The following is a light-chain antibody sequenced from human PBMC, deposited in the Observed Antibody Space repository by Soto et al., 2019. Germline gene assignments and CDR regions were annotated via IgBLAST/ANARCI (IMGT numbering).Light chain of an antibody. J-gene: IGKJ5*01. CDR1: QGIRSW. V-gene: IGKV1-12*01. CDR3: QQANSFTIT. CDR2: AAS. Sequence: DIQMTQSPSSVSASVGDRVTITCRASQGIRSWLAWYQQKXGKAPKXXIYAASSLQSGVPSRFSGSGSGTDFTLTISSLQPEDFETDYCQQANSFTITFGQGTRLEIK.